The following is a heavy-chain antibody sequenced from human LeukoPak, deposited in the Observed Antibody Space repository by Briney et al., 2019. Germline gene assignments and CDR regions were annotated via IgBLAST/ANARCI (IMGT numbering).Heavy chain of an antibody. CDR3: ARGRPADYYDSSGYFDY. Sequence: TSETLSLTCAVYGGSFSGYYWSGIRQPPGKGLEWIGEINHSGSTNYNPSLKSRVTISVATSTTQFSLKPRSATAADTAVYYCARGRPADYYDSSGYFDYWGQGTLVTVSP. CDR2: INHSGST. CDR1: GGSFSGYY. J-gene: IGHJ4*02. V-gene: IGHV4-34*01. D-gene: IGHD3-22*01.